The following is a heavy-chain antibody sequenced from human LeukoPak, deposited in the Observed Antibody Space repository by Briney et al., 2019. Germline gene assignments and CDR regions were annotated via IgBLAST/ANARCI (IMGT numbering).Heavy chain of an antibody. V-gene: IGHV3-33*01. D-gene: IGHD2-15*01. Sequence: PGGSLRLSCAVSGYTFSRHGIQWVRQAPGKELEWVGVVWYDGRNRDYADSVKGRFTISKDNSNNMVFLQMGRLRAEDTAVYYCASGYCSGGSCKIVPLYYFVYWGQRTLVTVSS. CDR3: ASGYCSGGSCKIVPLYYFVY. J-gene: IGHJ4*02. CDR1: GYTFSRHG. CDR2: VWYDGRNR.